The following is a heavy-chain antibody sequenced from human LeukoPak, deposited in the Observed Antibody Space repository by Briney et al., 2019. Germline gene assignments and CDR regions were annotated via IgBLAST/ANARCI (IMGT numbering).Heavy chain of an antibody. CDR2: ISYDGSNK. J-gene: IGHJ1*01. V-gene: IGHV3-30*18. D-gene: IGHD2-15*01. CDR1: GFTFSSYG. CDR3: AKDLFGYCSGGSCYYGHFQH. Sequence: GGSLRLSCAASGFTFSSYGMHWVRQAPGKGLEWVAVISYDGSNKYYADSVKGRFTISRDNSKNTLYLQMNNLRAEDTAVYYCAKDLFGYCSGGSCYYGHFQHWGQGTLVTVSS.